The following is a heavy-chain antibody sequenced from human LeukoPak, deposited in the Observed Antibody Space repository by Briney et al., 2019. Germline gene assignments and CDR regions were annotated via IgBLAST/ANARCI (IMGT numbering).Heavy chain of an antibody. CDR3: ARGAPYDSSGYYYDEDAFDI. V-gene: IGHV4-38-2*01. J-gene: IGHJ3*02. D-gene: IGHD3-22*01. CDR1: GYSISSGYH. Sequence: PSETLSLTCAVSGYSISSGYHWGWIRQPPGKGLEWIGSIYHSGSTYYNPSLKSRVTISVDTSKNQFSLKLSSVTAADTAVYYCARGAPYDSSGYYYDEDAFDIWGQGTMVTVSS. CDR2: IYHSGST.